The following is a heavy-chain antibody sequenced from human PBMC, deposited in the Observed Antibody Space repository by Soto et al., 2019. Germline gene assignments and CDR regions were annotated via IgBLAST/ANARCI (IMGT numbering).Heavy chain of an antibody. CDR2: ILYTGSA. CDR3: ARYSSNSDWFDP. V-gene: IGHV4-59*01. J-gene: IGHJ5*02. Sequence: ETLSLTWTNSGVGISKYYLGMIRQPPGNGLEWIGHILYTGSAKYNPSIKSRVTMSLDTSKNQFSLTLTSVTAADTAVYYCARYSSNSDWFDPWGQGTLVTGSS. D-gene: IGHD6-13*01. CDR1: GVGISKYY.